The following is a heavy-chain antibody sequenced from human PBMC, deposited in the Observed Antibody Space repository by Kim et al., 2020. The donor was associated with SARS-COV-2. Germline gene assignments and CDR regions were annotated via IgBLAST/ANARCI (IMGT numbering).Heavy chain of an antibody. Sequence: GGSLRLSCAASGFTFSSYAMSWVRQAPGKGLEWVSAISGSGGSTYYADSVKGRFTISRDNSKNTLYLQMNSLRAEDTAVYYCAKVIDRDYGGKTGYYYGMDVWGQGTTVTVSS. CDR3: AKVIDRDYGGKTGYYYGMDV. D-gene: IGHD4-17*01. J-gene: IGHJ6*02. CDR2: ISGSGGST. V-gene: IGHV3-23*01. CDR1: GFTFSSYA.